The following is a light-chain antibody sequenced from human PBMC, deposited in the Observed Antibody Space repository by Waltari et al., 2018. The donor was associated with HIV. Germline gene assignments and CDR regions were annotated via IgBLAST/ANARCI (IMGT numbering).Light chain of an antibody. CDR2: GNK. J-gene: IGLJ2*01. CDR1: TSNIGADYD. V-gene: IGLV1-40*01. CDR3: CSYGNSGTFVL. Sequence: QSVLTQPPSVSGAPGQRVTISCTGSTSNIGADYDVHWYQQIPGTAPKLLISGNKNRPSGVPDRFSASKSGTSASLTISDLQAEDEAKYYCCSYGNSGTFVLFGGGTRVTV.